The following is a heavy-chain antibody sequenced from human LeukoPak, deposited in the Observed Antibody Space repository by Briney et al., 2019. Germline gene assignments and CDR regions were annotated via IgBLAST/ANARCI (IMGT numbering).Heavy chain of an antibody. CDR1: GFTVSSNY. Sequence: GGSLRLSCAASGFTVSSNYMSWVRQAPGKGLEWVSVFYSGGTAYYADSVKGRFIISRDSSKNTLYLQMNNLRAEDTAMYFCARTSALMKPFDYWGQGTLVTVSS. CDR3: ARTSALMKPFDY. J-gene: IGHJ4*02. CDR2: FYSGGTA. V-gene: IGHV3-53*01.